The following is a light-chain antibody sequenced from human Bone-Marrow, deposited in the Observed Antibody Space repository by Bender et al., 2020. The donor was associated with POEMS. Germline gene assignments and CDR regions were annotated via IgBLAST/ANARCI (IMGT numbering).Light chain of an antibody. CDR2: DVS. CDR1: RSDIGTYNY. CDR3: SSYRSSSTIV. J-gene: IGLJ2*01. V-gene: IGLV2-14*03. Sequence: QSALTQPASVSGSPGQSITISCTGTRSDIGTYNYVSWYQQHPGKAPKLLIYDVSERPSGVSNRCSSAKSGNTASLTISGLQAEDAADYYCSSYRSSSTIVFGGGTKLTVL.